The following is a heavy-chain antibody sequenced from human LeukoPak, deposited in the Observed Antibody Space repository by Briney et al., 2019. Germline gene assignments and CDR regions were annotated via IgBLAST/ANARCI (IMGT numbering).Heavy chain of an antibody. CDR3: AREDPMVRGVIDY. J-gene: IGHJ4*02. V-gene: IGHV1-69*01. CDR2: IIPIFGTA. CDR1: GGTFSSYA. Sequence: SVKVSCKASGGTFSSYAISWVRQAPGQGLEWMGGIIPIFGTANYAQKFQGRVTITADESTSTAYMELSSLRSEDTAVYYCAREDPMVRGVIDYWGQGTLVTVSS. D-gene: IGHD3-10*01.